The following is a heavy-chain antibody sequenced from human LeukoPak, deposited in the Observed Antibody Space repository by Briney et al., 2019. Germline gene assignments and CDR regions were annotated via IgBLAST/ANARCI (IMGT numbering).Heavy chain of an antibody. V-gene: IGHV3-48*03. J-gene: IGHJ6*02. CDR2: ISSSGSTK. Sequence: GGSLRLSCAASGFTFSSYEMNWVRQAPGKGLEWVSYISSSGSTKYYADSVKGRFTISRDNAKKSLYLQMNSLRAEDTAVYYCARGGSGATDTYYYYGMDVWGQGTTVTVSS. D-gene: IGHD2-15*01. CDR3: ARGGSGATDTYYYYGMDV. CDR1: GFTFSSYE.